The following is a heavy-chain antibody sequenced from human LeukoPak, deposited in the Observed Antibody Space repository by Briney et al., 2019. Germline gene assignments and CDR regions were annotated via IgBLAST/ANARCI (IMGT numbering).Heavy chain of an antibody. J-gene: IGHJ4*02. CDR3: ARDSIAAPDY. V-gene: IGHV4-39*07. CDR1: GGSIGSSSYY. D-gene: IGHD6-6*01. Sequence: PSETLSLTCTVSGGSIGSSSYYWGWIRQPPGKGLEWIGSIYYSGSTYYNPSLKSRVTISVDTCKNQFSLKLSSVTAADTAVYYCARDSIAAPDYWGQGTLVTVSS. CDR2: IYYSGST.